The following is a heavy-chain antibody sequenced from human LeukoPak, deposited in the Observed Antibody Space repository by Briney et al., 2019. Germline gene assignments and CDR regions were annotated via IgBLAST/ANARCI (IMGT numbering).Heavy chain of an antibody. CDR1: GGSIRSYY. Sequence: PSETLSLTCTVSGGSIRSYYWSWIRQPAGKGLGWIGRIYTSGSTNYNPSLRSRVTMSVDTSKNQFSLKLSAVTAADTAVYYCAGGSGYEWDFDYWGQGTLVTVSS. D-gene: IGHD5-12*01. CDR2: IYTSGST. CDR3: AGGSGYEWDFDY. V-gene: IGHV4-4*07. J-gene: IGHJ4*02.